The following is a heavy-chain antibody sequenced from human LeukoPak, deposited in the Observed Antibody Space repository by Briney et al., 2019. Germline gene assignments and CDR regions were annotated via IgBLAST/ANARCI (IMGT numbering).Heavy chain of an antibody. CDR1: GFTFSSYA. CDR2: ISGSGGST. J-gene: IGHJ4*02. V-gene: IGHV3-23*01. CDR3: ARGADLWFGESLPFDY. D-gene: IGHD3-10*01. Sequence: GGSLRLSCAASGFTFSSYAMSWVRQAPGKGLEWVSAISGSGGSTYYADSVKGRFTISRDNSKNTLYLQMNSLRAEDTAVYYCARGADLWFGESLPFDYWGQGTLVTVSS.